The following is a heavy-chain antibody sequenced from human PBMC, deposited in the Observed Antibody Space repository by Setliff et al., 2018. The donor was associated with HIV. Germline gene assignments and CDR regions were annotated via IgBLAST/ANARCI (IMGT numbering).Heavy chain of an antibody. CDR2: ISPYNGDT. Sequence: ASVKVSCKASGYRFNTYDISWVRQAPGQGLEWMGWISPYNGDTRFAQSLQGRVTLTTDTSTNTAYMEMRTLRSDDTAVYYCVRGVTRDISGYYRDEYFQHWGQGTPVTVSS. D-gene: IGHD3-22*01. CDR3: VRGVTRDISGYYRDEYFQH. CDR1: GYRFNTYD. V-gene: IGHV1-18*01. J-gene: IGHJ1*01.